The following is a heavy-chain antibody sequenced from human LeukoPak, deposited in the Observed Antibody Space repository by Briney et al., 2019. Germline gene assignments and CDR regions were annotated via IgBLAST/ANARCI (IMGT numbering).Heavy chain of an antibody. Sequence: GGSLRLSCAASGFTVSIYAMSWVRQDPGKGLEWVSTISGSGDSTHYADSVKGRFTISRDNSKNTLYLQMNSLRAEDTAVYYCAKDLNGSFDYWGQGTLVTVSS. J-gene: IGHJ4*02. CDR2: ISGSGDST. CDR3: AKDLNGSFDY. CDR1: GFTVSIYA. V-gene: IGHV3-23*01. D-gene: IGHD2-8*01.